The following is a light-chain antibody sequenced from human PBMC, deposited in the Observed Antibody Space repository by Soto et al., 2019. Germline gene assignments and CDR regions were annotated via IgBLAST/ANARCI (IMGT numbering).Light chain of an antibody. Sequence: EIVLTQSPATLSLSPGERATLSCRASQSVSSHLAWYQQKPGQAPRLLMYDTSNRATGIPARFSGSGSGTDFTLTISSPEPEDFAVYYCQQHVNWPLTFGGGTKVEIK. J-gene: IGKJ4*01. V-gene: IGKV3-11*01. CDR1: QSVSSH. CDR3: QQHVNWPLT. CDR2: DTS.